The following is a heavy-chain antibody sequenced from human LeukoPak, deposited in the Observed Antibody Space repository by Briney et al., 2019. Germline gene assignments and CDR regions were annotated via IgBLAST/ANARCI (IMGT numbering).Heavy chain of an antibody. V-gene: IGHV3-48*03. J-gene: IGHJ3*02. CDR2: ISSSGSTI. CDR1: GFTFSSYE. D-gene: IGHD3-9*01. CDR3: AREFGLRYFDWLLWGAFDI. Sequence: GGSLRLSCAASGFTFSSYEMNWVRQAPGKGLEWVSYISSSGSTIYYADSVKGRFTISRDNAKNSLYLQMNSLRAEDTAVYYCAREFGLRYFDWLLWGAFDIWGKGTMVTVSS.